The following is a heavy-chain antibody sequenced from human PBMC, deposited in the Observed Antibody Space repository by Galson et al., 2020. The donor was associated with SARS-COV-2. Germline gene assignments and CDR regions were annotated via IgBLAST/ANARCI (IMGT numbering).Heavy chain of an antibody. V-gene: IGHV3-33*08. D-gene: IGHD6-19*01. CDR3: AGDPPNSGWGFQV. CDR2: IWSDVPNK. J-gene: IGHJ1*01. CDR1: GFAFNTYA. Sequence: GGSLRLSCGASGFAFNTYAMHWVRQAPGKGLEWVAMIWSDVPNKFYASSVQGRFSISRDNPKNTLYLEMDSLRVEDTAVYYCAGDPPNSGWGFQVWGQGTLVIVSS.